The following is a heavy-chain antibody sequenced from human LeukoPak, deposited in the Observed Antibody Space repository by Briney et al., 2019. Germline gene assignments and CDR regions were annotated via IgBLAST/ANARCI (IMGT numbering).Heavy chain of an antibody. V-gene: IGHV3-74*01. D-gene: IGHD6-13*01. CDR2: INTDGGRT. Sequence: GGSLTLSCAASGFRFSGYWMHWVRQPPGKGLVWVSLINTDGGRTAYADSVKDRFTISRDNAKNTLYLQMNRLRAEDTAVYYCARESGYTYGAWGQGTLVTVSS. CDR3: ARESGYTYGA. CDR1: GFRFSGYW. J-gene: IGHJ4*02.